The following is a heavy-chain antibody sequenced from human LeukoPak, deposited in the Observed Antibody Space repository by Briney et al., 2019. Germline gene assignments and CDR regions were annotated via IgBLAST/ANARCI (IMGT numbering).Heavy chain of an antibody. CDR1: GGSLSGYY. CDR3: ARVPERQNPAGP. Sequence: TETLSLTCAVYGGSLSGYYWGWIRQPPGKGLEWIGEINHSARPNYTPSLKSRVPISVDTSKNHFSLKLSSVTAADTAVYYCARVPERQNPAGPWGQGTLVTVSS. CDR2: INHSARP. V-gene: IGHV4-34*01. J-gene: IGHJ4*02.